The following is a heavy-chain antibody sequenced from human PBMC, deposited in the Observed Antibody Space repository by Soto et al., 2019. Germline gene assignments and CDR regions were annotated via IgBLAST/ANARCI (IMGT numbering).Heavy chain of an antibody. Sequence: ASVKVSCKASGYTFTSYGISWVRQAPGQGLEWMGIINPSGGSTSYAQKFQGRVTMTRDTSTSTVYMELSSLRSEDTAVYYCARAHGTQLRYFDWSPSNYFDYWGQGTLVTVSS. CDR2: INPSGGST. V-gene: IGHV1-46*01. J-gene: IGHJ4*02. D-gene: IGHD3-9*01. CDR1: GYTFTSYG. CDR3: ARAHGTQLRYFDWSPSNYFDY.